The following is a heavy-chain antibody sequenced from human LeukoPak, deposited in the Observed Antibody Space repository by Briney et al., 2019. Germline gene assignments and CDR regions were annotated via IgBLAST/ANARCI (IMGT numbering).Heavy chain of an antibody. CDR3: AADPSTYYYDSSGYSAFDI. Sequence: GTSVKASCKASGFTFTSSAMQWVRQARGQRLEWIGWIVVGSGNTNYAQKFQERVTITRDTSTSTAYMELSSLRSEDTAVYYCAADPSTYYYDSSGYSAFDIWGQGTMVTVSS. CDR2: IVVGSGNT. V-gene: IGHV1-58*02. CDR1: GFTFTSSA. D-gene: IGHD3-22*01. J-gene: IGHJ3*02.